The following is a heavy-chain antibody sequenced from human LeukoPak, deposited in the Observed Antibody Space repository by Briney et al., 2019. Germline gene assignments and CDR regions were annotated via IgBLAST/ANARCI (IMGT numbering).Heavy chain of an antibody. CDR2: INPSGGST. J-gene: IGHJ4*02. V-gene: IGHV1-46*01. CDR1: GYTFTSYY. CDR3: ARGGPTAIKYYFDY. D-gene: IGHD2-2*01. Sequence: ASVKVSCKASGYTFTSYYVHWVRQAPGQGLEWMGIINPSGGSTSSAQKFQGRVTMTSDTSTSTVYMELSSLRPEDTAVYYCARGGPTAIKYYFDYWGQGTLVTVSS.